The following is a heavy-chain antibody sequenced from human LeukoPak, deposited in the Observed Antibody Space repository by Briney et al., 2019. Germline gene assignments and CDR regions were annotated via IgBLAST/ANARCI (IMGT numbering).Heavy chain of an antibody. Sequence: SGPTLVKPTQTLTLTCTLSGYSLTTSGVGVGWIRQSPGKALEWLALIYWDDNKYYSPSLKSRLTITKDTSKNQVVLSMTNMDPVDTAIYYCAHRGSGSFGWFDPWGQGTLVTVS. J-gene: IGHJ5*02. V-gene: IGHV2-5*02. CDR1: GYSLTTSGVG. D-gene: IGHD1-26*01. CDR3: AHRGSGSFGWFDP. CDR2: IYWDDNK.